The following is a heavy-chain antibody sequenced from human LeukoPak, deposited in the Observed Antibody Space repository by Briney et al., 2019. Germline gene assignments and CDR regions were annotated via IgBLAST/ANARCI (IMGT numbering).Heavy chain of an antibody. V-gene: IGHV1-46*01. J-gene: IGHJ1*01. CDR2: VNPSGGST. D-gene: IGHD6-19*01. Sequence: ASVKVSCKASGGTFSSYAISWVRQAPGQGLEWMGIVNPSGGSTSYAQKFQGRVTVTRDMSTSTVYMELSSLRSEDTAVYYCATVAVAGTEYFQHWGQGTLVTVSS. CDR3: ATVAVAGTEYFQH. CDR1: GGTFSSYA.